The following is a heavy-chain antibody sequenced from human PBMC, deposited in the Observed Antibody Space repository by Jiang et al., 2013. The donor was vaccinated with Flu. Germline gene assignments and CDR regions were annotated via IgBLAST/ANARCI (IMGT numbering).Heavy chain of an antibody. J-gene: IGHJ4*02. CDR1: GLSFSTPGVG. CDR3: VQTSLSGSGWYSFGY. Sequence: KPTQTLTLTCTFSGLSFSTPGVGVGWIRQPPGKALEWLALVYWDDEKYYNPSLKSRLTITKDTSKSQVVLSMPEVDPVDTATYFCVQTSLSGSGWYSFGYWGPGTLVTVSS. D-gene: IGHD6-19*01. CDR2: VYWDDEK. V-gene: IGHV2-5*02.